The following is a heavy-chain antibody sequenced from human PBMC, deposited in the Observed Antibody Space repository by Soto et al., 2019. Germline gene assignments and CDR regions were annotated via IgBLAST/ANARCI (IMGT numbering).Heavy chain of an antibody. V-gene: IGHV4-31*11. D-gene: IGHD2-15*01. J-gene: IGHJ4*02. Sequence: PSETLSLTCAVSGASISTDTYYWSWIRQHPGKGLEWVGYMYHRGNTYYSPSLKSRVTISIDTSKNQFSLMLSSLTAADTAVYYCARYCSGGSCLMSYFDYWGQGALVTVSS. CDR2: MYHRGNT. CDR1: GASISTDTYY. CDR3: ARYCSGGSCLMSYFDY.